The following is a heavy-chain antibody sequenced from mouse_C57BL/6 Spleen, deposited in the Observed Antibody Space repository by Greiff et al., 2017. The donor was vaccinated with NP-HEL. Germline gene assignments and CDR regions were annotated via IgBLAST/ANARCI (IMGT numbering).Heavy chain of an antibody. Sequence: EANLQQSGPKLVRPGASVKIPSKASGYPFTDYNMAWVKQSHGKSLEWIGEINPNNGGTIYNQKFKGKATLTVDKSSSTAYMELRSLTSEDTAVYYCARRRSNYRFAYWGQGTLVTVSA. CDR1: GYPFTDYN. D-gene: IGHD2-5*01. CDR3: ARRRSNYRFAY. CDR2: INPNNGGT. J-gene: IGHJ3*01. V-gene: IGHV1-18*01.